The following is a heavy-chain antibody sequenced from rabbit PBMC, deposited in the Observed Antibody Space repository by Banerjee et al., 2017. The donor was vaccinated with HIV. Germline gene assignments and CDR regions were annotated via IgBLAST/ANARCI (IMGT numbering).Heavy chain of an antibody. J-gene: IGHJ4*01. V-gene: IGHV1S47*01. CDR2: IYNGDVST. D-gene: IGHD2-1*01. CDR1: GFDFSRNYW. Sequence: QEQLEESGGDLVKPEGSLTLTCKASGFDFSRNYWICWVRQAPGKRPEWIACIYNGDVSTYYASWVNGRFSISRSTSLNTVTLQMTSLTAADTATYFCARVPLGYGGYKLWGQGTLVTVS. CDR3: ARVPLGYGGYKL.